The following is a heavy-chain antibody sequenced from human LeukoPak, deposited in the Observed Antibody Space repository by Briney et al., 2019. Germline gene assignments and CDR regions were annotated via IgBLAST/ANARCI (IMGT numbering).Heavy chain of an antibody. CDR2: IIPIFGTA. V-gene: IGHV1-69*05. J-gene: IGHJ6*03. D-gene: IGHD1-26*01. Sequence: SVKVSCKASGGTFSSYAISWVRQAPGQGLEWMGGIIPIFGTANYAQKFQGRVTITTDESTSTAYMELSSLRSEDTAVYYCERSGNILGYYYYMDVWGKGTTVTVSS. CDR3: ERSGNILGYYYYMDV. CDR1: GGTFSSYA.